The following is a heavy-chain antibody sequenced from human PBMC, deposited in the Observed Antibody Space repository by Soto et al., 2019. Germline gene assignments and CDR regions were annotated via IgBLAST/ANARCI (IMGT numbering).Heavy chain of an antibody. CDR2: INPKSGGT. CDR1: GYTFTDYF. CDR3: VKTYDGSGQPSHYFDP. Sequence: ASVKVSCKTSGYTFTDYFIHWVRRAPGQGLEWMGWINPKSGGTNYAQRFQGRVTMTRDTSISTVYMDLSGLRSDDTATYHCVKTYDGSGQPSHYFDPWGQGTPVTVSS. V-gene: IGHV1-2*02. D-gene: IGHD3-22*01. J-gene: IGHJ5*02.